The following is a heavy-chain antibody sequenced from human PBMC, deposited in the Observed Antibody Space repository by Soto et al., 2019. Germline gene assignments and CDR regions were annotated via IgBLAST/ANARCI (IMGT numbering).Heavy chain of an antibody. Sequence: EVQLVESGGGLVQPGGSLRLSCAVSGFTFSNYYMQWVRQGPGKGLVYVARIDFDGRSTVHADSVKGRFTISRDNAKNTLYLQMNSLGAEDTGVYYCAIGGSTSWLRALDLWGHGTLVTVSS. CDR1: GFTFSNYY. V-gene: IGHV3-74*01. J-gene: IGHJ5*02. CDR2: IDFDGRST. D-gene: IGHD6-13*01. CDR3: AIGGSTSWLRALDL.